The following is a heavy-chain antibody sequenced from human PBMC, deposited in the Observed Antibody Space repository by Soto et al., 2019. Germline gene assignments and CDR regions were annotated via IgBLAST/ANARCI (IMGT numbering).Heavy chain of an antibody. V-gene: IGHV1-18*01. D-gene: IGHD3-3*01. Sequence: ASVKASCKASGYTFTSYGISWVRQAPGQGLEWMGWISAYNGNTNYAQKLQGRVTMTTDTSTSTAYMELRSLRSDDTAVYYCARGQYSISGVVCYYYGIYVCGKGRTVTVSP. CDR1: GYTFTSYG. J-gene: IGHJ6*04. CDR3: ARGQYSISGVVCYYYGIYV. CDR2: ISAYNGNT.